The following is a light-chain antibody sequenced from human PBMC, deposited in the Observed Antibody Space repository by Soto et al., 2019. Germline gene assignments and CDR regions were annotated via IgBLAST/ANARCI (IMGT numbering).Light chain of an antibody. CDR2: GNS. Sequence: QSVLTQPPSVSGAPGQRVTISCTGSSSNIGAGYDVHWYQQLPGTAPKLLIYGNSNRPSGVPDRFSGSKSGTSASLAITGLQAEDEADYYCQSYDSCLSGYVFGTGTKHTVL. CDR3: QSYDSCLSGYV. J-gene: IGLJ1*01. CDR1: SSNIGAGYD. V-gene: IGLV1-40*01.